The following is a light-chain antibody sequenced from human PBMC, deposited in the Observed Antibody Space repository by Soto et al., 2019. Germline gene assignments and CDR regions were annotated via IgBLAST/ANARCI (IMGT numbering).Light chain of an antibody. V-gene: IGKV1-5*03. Sequence: DIHMTQPPSTQSASVGDRVTITCRASQSISSWLAWYQQKPGKAPKLLIYKASSLESGCPSRFSGSGYWTKIPLPISSLPPEGFSTLYCQQYNSYWAFRQGTKVDIK. J-gene: IGKJ1*01. CDR1: QSISSW. CDR2: KAS. CDR3: QQYNSYWA.